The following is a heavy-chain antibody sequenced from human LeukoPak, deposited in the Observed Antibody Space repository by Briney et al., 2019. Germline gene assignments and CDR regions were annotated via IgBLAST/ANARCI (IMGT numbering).Heavy chain of an antibody. V-gene: IGHV4-39*07. CDR2: VYYTGAS. Sequence: PSETLSLTCTVSGGSISSSSYYWGWIRQPPGKGLEWIGSVYYTGASYYNPSLKSRVTISIDTSKKHFSLELTSVTAADTAVYYCARGAPPQNWGQGTLVTVSS. CDR1: GGSISSSSYY. J-gene: IGHJ4*02. CDR3: ARGAPPQN.